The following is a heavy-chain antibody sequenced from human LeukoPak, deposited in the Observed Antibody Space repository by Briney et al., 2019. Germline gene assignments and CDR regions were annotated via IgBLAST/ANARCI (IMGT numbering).Heavy chain of an antibody. V-gene: IGHV3-7*01. D-gene: IGHD5-18*01. CDR3: ARDLSGIAGYTYGRGIDY. CDR2: IKKDGSEK. CDR1: GFTFSSHW. J-gene: IGHJ4*02. Sequence: GGSLRLSCAASGFTFSSHWMSWVRQAPGKGLEWVANIKKDGSEKYYVDAVKGRFTISRDNAKTSLYLQVNSLRAEDTAVYYCARDLSGIAGYTYGRGIDYWGQGTLVTVSS.